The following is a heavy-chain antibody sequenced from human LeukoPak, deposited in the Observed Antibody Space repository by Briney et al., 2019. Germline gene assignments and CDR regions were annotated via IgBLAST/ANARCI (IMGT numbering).Heavy chain of an antibody. J-gene: IGHJ4*02. D-gene: IGHD3-16*02. V-gene: IGHV4-59*08. CDR1: GGSLRSYY. Sequence: PSETLSLTCTVSGGSLRSYYWSWIRQPPGKGLEWIAYIYSSGSTTNYNPSLKSRVTTSVDTSKNQFSLQLTSLTAADTAVYYCTRQVDRYVYFDNWGQGTLVTVSS. CDR3: TRQVDRYVYFDN. CDR2: IYSSGSTT.